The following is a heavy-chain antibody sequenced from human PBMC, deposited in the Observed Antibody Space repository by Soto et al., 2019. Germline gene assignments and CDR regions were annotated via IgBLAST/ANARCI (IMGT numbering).Heavy chain of an antibody. V-gene: IGHV3-23*01. Sequence: GSLRLSCAASGFTFHEYGMNWVRQAPGKGLKWVSAISGSGDRTFYADSVKGRFTVSRDNSRNTLFLQMISLRAEDTALYYCAKVGYYDSSGTSYYFDYLGQGTLVTVSS. D-gene: IGHD3-22*01. CDR3: AKVGYYDSSGTSYYFDY. J-gene: IGHJ4*02. CDR1: GFTFHEYG. CDR2: ISGSGDRT.